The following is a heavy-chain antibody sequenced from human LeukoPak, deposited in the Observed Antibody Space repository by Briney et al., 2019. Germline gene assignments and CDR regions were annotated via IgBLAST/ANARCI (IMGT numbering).Heavy chain of an antibody. D-gene: IGHD6-19*01. V-gene: IGHV4-59*12. Sequence: SETLSLTCTVSGGSMSPYHWGWIRQPPGKGLEWTGYIYYSGSTNYNPSLKSRVTISVDTSKNQFSLKLSSVTAADTAIYYCARAVSGRFDYWGQGTLVTASS. CDR1: GGSMSPYH. J-gene: IGHJ4*02. CDR2: IYYSGST. CDR3: ARAVSGRFDY.